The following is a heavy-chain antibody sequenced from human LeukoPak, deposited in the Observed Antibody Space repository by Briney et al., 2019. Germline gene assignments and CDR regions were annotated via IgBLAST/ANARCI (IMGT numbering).Heavy chain of an antibody. D-gene: IGHD3-9*01. Sequence: GRSLRLSCAATGFTFSSYPMHWVRQDPGKGLEWVAVISYDGSNKYYADSVKGRFTISRDNSKNTLYLQMNSLRAEDTAVYYCAREETSRGYDILTGYFRHWGQGTLVTVSS. CDR2: ISYDGSNK. J-gene: IGHJ1*01. CDR3: AREETSRGYDILTGYFRH. CDR1: GFTFSSYP. V-gene: IGHV3-30*04.